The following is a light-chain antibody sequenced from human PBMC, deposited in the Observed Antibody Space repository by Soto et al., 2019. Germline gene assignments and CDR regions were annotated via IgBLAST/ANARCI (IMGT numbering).Light chain of an antibody. J-gene: IGKJ5*01. Sequence: ILLTQSPSSLSASVGDRVTITCRASQGIDTSLAWYQQKPGKAPKLLIYDSSSLESGVPSRFSGSGSGTHFTLTISSLQPEDFATYYCQQLHGYPITFGQGTRLEIK. CDR3: QQLHGYPIT. V-gene: IGKV1-13*02. CDR2: DSS. CDR1: QGIDTS.